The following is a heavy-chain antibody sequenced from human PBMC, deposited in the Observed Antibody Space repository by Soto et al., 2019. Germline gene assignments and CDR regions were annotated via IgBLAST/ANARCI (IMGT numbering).Heavy chain of an antibody. CDR2: ILHDGNNK. V-gene: IGHV3-30-3*01. CDR1: GFTFSNYI. J-gene: IGHJ4*02. CDR3: ARDDEGGSYCDLGY. Sequence: QVQLVESGGGVVQPGRSLRLSCAASGFTFSNYIMHWVRQAPGKGLEWVAIILHDGNNKYYADSVKGRFTISRDKSKNALDLQMNSLRTEDTAIYYGARDDEGGSYCDLGYWGQGTLVTVSS. D-gene: IGHD3-10*01.